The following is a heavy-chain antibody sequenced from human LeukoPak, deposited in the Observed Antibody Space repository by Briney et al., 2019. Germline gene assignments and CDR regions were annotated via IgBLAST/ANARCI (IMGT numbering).Heavy chain of an antibody. CDR3: AASGYSYGLPDY. CDR2: IYYSGST. J-gene: IGHJ4*02. CDR1: GGSISSGGYY. Sequence: PSETLSLTRTVSGGSISSGGYYWSWIRQHPGKGLEWIGYIYYSGSTYYNPSLKSRVTISVDTSKNQFSLKLSSVTAADTAVYYCAASGYSYGLPDYWGQGTLVTVSS. V-gene: IGHV4-31*03. D-gene: IGHD5-18*01.